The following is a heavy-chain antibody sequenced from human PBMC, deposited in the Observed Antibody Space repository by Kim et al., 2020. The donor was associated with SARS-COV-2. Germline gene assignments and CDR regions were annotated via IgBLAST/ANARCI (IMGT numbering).Heavy chain of an antibody. CDR3: ARLTYYFDY. CDR2: IYYSGST. D-gene: IGHD3-16*01. V-gene: IGHV4-59*01. Sequence: SETLSLTCTVSGGSISSYYWSWIRQPPGKGLEWIGYIYYSGSTNYNPSLKSRVTISVDTSKNQFSLKLSSVTAADTAVYYCARLTYYFDYWGQGTLVTVS. CDR1: GGSISSYY. J-gene: IGHJ4*02.